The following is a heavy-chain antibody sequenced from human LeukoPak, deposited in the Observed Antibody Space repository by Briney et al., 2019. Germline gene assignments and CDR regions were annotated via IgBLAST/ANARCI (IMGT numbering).Heavy chain of an antibody. CDR1: GFTVSSNY. CDR2: IYSGGST. CDR3: ARLIHHYDSSGYYFDY. Sequence: GGSLRLSCAASGFTVSSNYMSWVRQAPGKGLEWVSVIYSGGSTYYADSVKGRFTISRDNSKNTLYLQMNSLRAEDTAVYYCARLIHHYDSSGYYFDYWGQGTLVTVSS. V-gene: IGHV3-53*01. D-gene: IGHD3-22*01. J-gene: IGHJ4*02.